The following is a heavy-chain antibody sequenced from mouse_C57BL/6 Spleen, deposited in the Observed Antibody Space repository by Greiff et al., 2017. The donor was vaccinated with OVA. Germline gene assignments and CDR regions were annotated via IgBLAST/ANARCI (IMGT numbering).Heavy chain of an antibody. V-gene: IGHV14-4*01. CDR3: TTDYGNFDY. D-gene: IGHD2-4*01. J-gene: IGHJ2*01. CDR2: IDPENGDT. CDR1: GFNIKDDY. Sequence: EVQLQESGAELVRPGASVKLSCTASGFNIKDDYMHWVKQRPEQGLEWIGWIDPENGDTEYASKFQGKATITADTSSNTAYLQLSSLTSEDTAVYYCTTDYGNFDYWGQGTTLTVSS.